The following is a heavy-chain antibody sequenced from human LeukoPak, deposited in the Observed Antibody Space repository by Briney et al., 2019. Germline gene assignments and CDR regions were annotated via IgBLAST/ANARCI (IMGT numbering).Heavy chain of an antibody. CDR3: ARGLRWLQYIDY. J-gene: IGHJ4*02. D-gene: IGHD5-24*01. CDR2: INHGGST. CDR1: GGSFSGYY. V-gene: IGHV4-34*01. Sequence: SETLSLTCAVYGGSFSGYYWSWIRQPPGKGLEWIGEINHGGSTNYNPSLKSRVTISVDTSKNQFSLKLSSVTAADTAVYYCARGLRWLQYIDYWGQGTLVTVSS.